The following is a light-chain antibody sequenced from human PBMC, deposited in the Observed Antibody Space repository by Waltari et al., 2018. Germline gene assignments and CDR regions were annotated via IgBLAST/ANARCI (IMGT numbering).Light chain of an antibody. CDR2: GSS. Sequence: DTVMTHSPATLSVSPGEGATLSCRASQTTYTNLAWYQQKPGQVPRLLIYGSSTRATGIPARFSGSGSGTEFTLTISSLQSEDFAVYYCQQYSRWPLTFGGGTKVEIK. J-gene: IGKJ4*01. V-gene: IGKV3-15*01. CDR1: QTTYTN. CDR3: QQYSRWPLT.